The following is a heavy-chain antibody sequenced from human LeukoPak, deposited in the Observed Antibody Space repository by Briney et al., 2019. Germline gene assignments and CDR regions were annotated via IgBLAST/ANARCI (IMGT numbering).Heavy chain of an antibody. J-gene: IGHJ5*02. CDR2: IYYDGSKK. D-gene: IGHD2-2*01. CDR3: ARVLSACSSTSCYNWFDP. CDR1: GFTFSNYG. Sequence: GGSLRLSSATSGFTFSNYGMHWVRQAPGKGLEWVAIIYYDGSKKNYADSVRGRFTISRDNAKNTLYLQMNSLRAEDTAVYYCARVLSACSSTSCYNWFDPWGQGTLVTVSS. V-gene: IGHV3-33*01.